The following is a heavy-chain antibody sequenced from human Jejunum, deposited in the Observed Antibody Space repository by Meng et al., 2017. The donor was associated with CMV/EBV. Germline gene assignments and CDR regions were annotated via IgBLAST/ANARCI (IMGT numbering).Heavy chain of an antibody. CDR3: ARDLNPYAS. D-gene: IGHD2-2*01. J-gene: IGHJ4*02. CDR2: ISSSSSYI. Sequence: EVQLVESGGGLVKPGGSLRLSCSDSGFTFSSYSMNGVRQAPGKGLEWVSSISSSSSYIYYADSVKGRFTISRDNAKNSLYLQMNSLRAEDTAVYYCARDLNPYASWGQGTLVTVSS. CDR1: GFTFSSYS. V-gene: IGHV3-21*01.